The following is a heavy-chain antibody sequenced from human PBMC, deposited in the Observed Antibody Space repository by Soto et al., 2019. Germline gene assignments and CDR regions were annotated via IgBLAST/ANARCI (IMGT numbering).Heavy chain of an antibody. CDR1: GFTFSTYA. CDR3: AKPRPGDGSRSGTYYFEC. Sequence: GGSLRLSCSTSGFTFSTYAMNWVRQAPGKGLEWVSALSGSGGTTYYADSVRGRFTISRDNSKNTLFLQMSSLRAEDTALYYCAKPRPGDGSRSGTYYFECWGRESMV. V-gene: IGHV3-23*01. J-gene: IGHJ4*01. D-gene: IGHD3-10*01. CDR2: LSGSGGTT.